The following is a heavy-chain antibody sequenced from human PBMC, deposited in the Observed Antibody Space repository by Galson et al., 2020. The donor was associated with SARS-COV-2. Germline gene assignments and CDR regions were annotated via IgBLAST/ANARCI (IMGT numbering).Heavy chain of an antibody. D-gene: IGHD3-10*01. CDR3: ATGSGSYNFYGMDV. V-gene: IGHV3-9*01. Sequence: GGSLRLSCAASGFTFDDYAMHWVRQAPGKGLEWVSGISWNSGSIGYADSVKGRFTISRDNAKNSLYLQMNSLRAEDTALYYCATGSGSYNFYGMDVWGQGTTVTVSS. CDR1: GFTFDDYA. J-gene: IGHJ6*02. CDR2: ISWNSGSI.